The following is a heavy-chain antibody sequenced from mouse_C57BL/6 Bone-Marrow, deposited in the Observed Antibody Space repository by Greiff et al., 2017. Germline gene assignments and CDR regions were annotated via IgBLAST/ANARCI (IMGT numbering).Heavy chain of an antibody. CDR1: GFTFSSYA. Sequence: EVQVVESGGGLVKPGGSLKLSCAASGFTFSSYAMSWVRQTPEKRLEWVATISDGGSYTYYPDNVKGRFTISRDNAKNNLYLQMSYLKAEDTAMYYCARDPFTTVVARGRYFDVWGTGTTVTVSS. CDR3: ARDPFTTVVARGRYFDV. CDR2: ISDGGSYT. V-gene: IGHV5-4*01. D-gene: IGHD1-1*01. J-gene: IGHJ1*03.